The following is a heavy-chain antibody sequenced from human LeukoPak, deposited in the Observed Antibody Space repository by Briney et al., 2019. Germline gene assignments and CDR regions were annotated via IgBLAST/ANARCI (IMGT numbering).Heavy chain of an antibody. CDR2: IKQDGSEK. CDR1: GFTFSSYA. CDR3: AKGLAHGSYYAFDI. J-gene: IGHJ3*02. V-gene: IGHV3-7*03. D-gene: IGHD3-10*01. Sequence: GGSLRLSCAASGFTFSSYAMSWVRKAPGKGLEWVANIKQDGSEKYYVDSVKGRFTISRDNAKNSLYLQMNSLRAEDTAVYYCAKGLAHGSYYAFDIWGQGTMVTVSS.